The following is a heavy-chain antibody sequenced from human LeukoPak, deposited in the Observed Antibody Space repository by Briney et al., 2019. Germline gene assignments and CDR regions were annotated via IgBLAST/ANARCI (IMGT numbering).Heavy chain of an antibody. D-gene: IGHD1-1*01. J-gene: IGHJ4*02. CDR1: GGSFSGYY. V-gene: IGHV4-34*01. Sequence: SETLSLTCAVYGGSFSGYYWSWIRQPPGKGLEWIGEINHSGSTNYNPSLKSRVTISVDTSKNQFSLKLSSVTAADTAVYYCAREDNYHYFDYWGQGTLVTVSS. CDR3: AREDNYHYFDY. CDR2: INHSGST.